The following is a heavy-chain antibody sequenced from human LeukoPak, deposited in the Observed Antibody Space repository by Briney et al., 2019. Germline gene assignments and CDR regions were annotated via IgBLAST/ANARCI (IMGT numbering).Heavy chain of an antibody. CDR2: INHSGST. CDR1: GGSFSGYY. D-gene: IGHD3-22*01. Sequence: SETLSLTCAVYGGSFSGYYWSWIRQPPGKGLEWIGEINHSGSTNYNPSLKSRATISVDTSKNQFSLKLSSVTAADTAVYYCARGPVGPYDSSGYYLDYWGQGTLVTVSS. J-gene: IGHJ4*02. CDR3: ARGPVGPYDSSGYYLDY. V-gene: IGHV4-34*01.